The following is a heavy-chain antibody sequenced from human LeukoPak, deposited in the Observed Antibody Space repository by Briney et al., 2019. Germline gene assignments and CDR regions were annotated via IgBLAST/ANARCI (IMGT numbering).Heavy chain of an antibody. CDR2: INPNSGGT. J-gene: IGHJ5*02. CDR3: ASSYCSGGSCYWFDP. D-gene: IGHD2-15*01. Sequence: GASVKVSCKASGYTFTGYYMHWVRQAPGQGLEWMGWINPNSGGTNYAQKFQGRVTMNRDTSISTAYMELSRLRSDDTAVYYCASSYCSGGSCYWFDPWGKGTLVTVSS. CDR1: GYTFTGYY. V-gene: IGHV1-2*02.